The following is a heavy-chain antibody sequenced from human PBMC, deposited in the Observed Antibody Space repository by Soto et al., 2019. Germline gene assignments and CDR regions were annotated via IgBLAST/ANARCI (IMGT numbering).Heavy chain of an antibody. CDR1: GFTVSSNY. Sequence: HPGGSLRLSCAASGFTVSSNYMSWVRQAPGKGLEWVSVIYSGGSTYYADSVKGRFTISRDNSKNTLYLQMNSLRAEDTAVYYCATDSIYDYIWGSYRPFDAFDIWGQGTMVTVSS. CDR2: IYSGGST. CDR3: ATDSIYDYIWGSYRPFDAFDI. V-gene: IGHV3-53*01. J-gene: IGHJ3*02. D-gene: IGHD3-16*02.